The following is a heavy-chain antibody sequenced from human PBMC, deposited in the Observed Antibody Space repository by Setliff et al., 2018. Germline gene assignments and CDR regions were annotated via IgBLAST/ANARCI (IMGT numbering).Heavy chain of an antibody. CDR1: GGPISSYY. J-gene: IGHJ3*02. CDR3: ARTMYSSSWYGAFDI. CDR2: IHYSGSP. D-gene: IGHD6-13*01. V-gene: IGHV4-59*01. Sequence: PSETLSLTCTVSGGPISSYYWNWIRQPPGKGLEWIGYIHYSGSPNYHPSLKSRVSTSVDTSQNQISLKLSSVTAADTAVYYCARTMYSSSWYGAFDIWGQGTMVTVSS.